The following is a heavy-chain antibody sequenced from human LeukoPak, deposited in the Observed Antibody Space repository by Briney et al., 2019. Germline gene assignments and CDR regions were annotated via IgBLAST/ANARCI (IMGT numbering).Heavy chain of an antibody. J-gene: IGHJ4*02. CDR3: TVVNYGSGSYPLGY. Sequence: GGSLRLSCAASGFTFSHAWMSRVRQAPGKGLEWVGRIKSKTDGGTTDYAAPVKGRFTISRDDSKNTLYLQMNSLKTEDTAVYYCTVVNYGSGSYPLGYWGQGTLVTVSS. D-gene: IGHD3-10*01. CDR2: IKSKTDGGTT. CDR1: GFTFSHAW. V-gene: IGHV3-15*01.